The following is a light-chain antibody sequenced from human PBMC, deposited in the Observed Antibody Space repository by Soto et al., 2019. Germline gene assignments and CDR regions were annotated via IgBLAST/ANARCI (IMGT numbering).Light chain of an antibody. Sequence: EIVMTQSPATLSVSPGERATLSCRASQSVSSNLAWYQQKPGQTPKLLIYVASTSATGIPARFSGSASGTEFTLTISSLQSEDFAVYYCQQYNVWPLTFGGGTKVEFK. V-gene: IGKV3-15*01. CDR1: QSVSSN. CDR3: QQYNVWPLT. CDR2: VAS. J-gene: IGKJ4*01.